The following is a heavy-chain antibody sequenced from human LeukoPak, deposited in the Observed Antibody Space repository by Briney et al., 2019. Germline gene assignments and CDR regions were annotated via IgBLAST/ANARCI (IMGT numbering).Heavy chain of an antibody. V-gene: IGHV3-30*02. CDR2: IRYDGSNK. J-gene: IGHJ5*02. CDR3: AKDPRRYGDYLKHWFDR. D-gene: IGHD4-17*01. Sequence: TGGSLRLSCAASGFTFSSYGMHWVRQAPGKGLEWVAFIRYDGSNKYYADSVKGRFTISRDNSKNTLYLQMNSLRAEDTAVYYCAKDPRRYGDYLKHWFDRWGQGTLVTVSS. CDR1: GFTFSSYG.